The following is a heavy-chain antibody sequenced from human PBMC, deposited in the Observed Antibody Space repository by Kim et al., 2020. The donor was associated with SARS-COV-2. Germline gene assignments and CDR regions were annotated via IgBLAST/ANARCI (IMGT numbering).Heavy chain of an antibody. J-gene: IGHJ6*02. V-gene: IGHV3-30*04. Sequence: GGSLRLSCAASGFTFSSYAMHWVRQAPGKGLEWVAVISYDGSNKYYADSVKGRFTISRDNSKNTLYLQMNSLRAEDTAVYYCARARIAAALTPGWLARKRADYYYGMDVWGQGTTVTVSS. CDR3: ARARIAAALTPGWLARKRADYYYGMDV. CDR2: ISYDGSNK. D-gene: IGHD6-13*01. CDR1: GFTFSSYA.